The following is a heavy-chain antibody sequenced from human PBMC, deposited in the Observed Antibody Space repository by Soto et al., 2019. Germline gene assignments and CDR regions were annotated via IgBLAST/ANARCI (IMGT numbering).Heavy chain of an antibody. CDR2: IYYSEST. CDR1: GGSISSYY. CDR3: ARDLYYDFWSGYFVPYYYYYGMDV. J-gene: IGHJ6*02. V-gene: IGHV4-59*01. D-gene: IGHD3-3*01. Sequence: LSLTCTVSGGSISSYYWSWIRQPPGKGLEWIGYIYYSESTNYNPSLKSRVTISVDTSKNQFSLKLSSVTAADTAVYYCARDLYYDFWSGYFVPYYYYYGMDVWGQGTTVTVSS.